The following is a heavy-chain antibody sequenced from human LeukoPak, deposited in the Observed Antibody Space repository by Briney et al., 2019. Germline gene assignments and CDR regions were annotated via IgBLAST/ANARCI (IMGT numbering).Heavy chain of an antibody. CDR3: AREDYGDYGWFDP. V-gene: IGHV3-7*01. D-gene: IGHD4-17*01. J-gene: IGHJ5*02. CDR2: IKQDGSEK. Sequence: GGSLRLSCAASGFTFSSYWMSWVRQAPGKGLKWVANIKQDGSEKYYVDSVKGRFTISRDNAKNSLYLQMNSLRAEDTAVYYCAREDYGDYGWFDPWGQGTLVTVSS. CDR1: GFTFSSYW.